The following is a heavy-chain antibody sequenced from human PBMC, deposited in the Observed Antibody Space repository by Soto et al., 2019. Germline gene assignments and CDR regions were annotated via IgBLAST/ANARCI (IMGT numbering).Heavy chain of an antibody. D-gene: IGHD6-19*01. CDR2: INAGNGNT. CDR3: ARLDSGWYYFAY. Sequence: QVQLVQSGAEEKKPGASVKVSCKASGYTFTSYAMHWVRQAPGQRLEWMGWINAGNGNTKYSQKLQGRLTITTDTSASTAYMEISSLRSEDTAVYYCARLDSGWYYFAYWGQGTLVTVSS. V-gene: IGHV1-3*05. CDR1: GYTFTSYA. J-gene: IGHJ4*02.